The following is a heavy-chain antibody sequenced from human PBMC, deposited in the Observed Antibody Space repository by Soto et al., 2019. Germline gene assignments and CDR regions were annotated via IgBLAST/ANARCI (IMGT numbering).Heavy chain of an antibody. Sequence: QVQRVESGGGVVQPGRSLRLSCAASGFTFSSYGMHWVRQAPGKGLEWVAVVSYDGSNQNYADSVKGRFTISRDNSKNTLYLQMNSLRAEDSAVYYCATSLSSSANFDYWGQGTLVTVSS. V-gene: IGHV3-30*03. J-gene: IGHJ4*02. D-gene: IGHD6-13*01. CDR3: ATSLSSSANFDY. CDR2: VSYDGSNQ. CDR1: GFTFSSYG.